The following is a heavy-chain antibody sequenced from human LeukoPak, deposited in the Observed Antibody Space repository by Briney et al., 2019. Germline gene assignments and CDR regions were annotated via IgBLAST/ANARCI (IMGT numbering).Heavy chain of an antibody. CDR3: ARVGYFYYDVDV. J-gene: IGHJ6*02. CDR2: IYYSGST. Sequence: SETLSLTCTVSGGSISSDYWSWMRQPPGKGLECIGYIYYSGSTNYNPSLKSRVTISVDTSKNQFSLKLSSVTAADTAVYYCARVGYFYYDVDVWGQGTTVTVSS. CDR1: GGSISSDY. V-gene: IGHV4-59*12.